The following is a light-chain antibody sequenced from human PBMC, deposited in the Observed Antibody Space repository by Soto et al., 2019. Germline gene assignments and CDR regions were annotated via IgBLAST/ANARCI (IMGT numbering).Light chain of an antibody. J-gene: IGKJ2*01. CDR3: QHYNNWPFT. CDR2: GAS. Sequence: EIVMTQSPATLSVSPGERATLSCRASQRVSSNLAWYQQKPGQAPTLLLYGASARATGIPARFSGSGSGTEFTLTISSLRSEDFAVYYCQHYNNWPFTFGQGTKLEIK. V-gene: IGKV3-15*01. CDR1: QRVSSN.